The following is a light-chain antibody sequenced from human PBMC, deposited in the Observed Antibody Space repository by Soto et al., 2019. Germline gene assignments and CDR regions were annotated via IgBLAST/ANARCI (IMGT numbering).Light chain of an antibody. CDR3: SSYTSSITLV. Sequence: QSVLTHPASVSGSPGQSITISCTGTSSDVGGYNYVSWYQQHPGKAPKLMIYDVSNRPSGVSNRFSGSKSGNTASLSISGLQAEDEADYYCSSYTSSITLVFGGGTKVTVL. CDR1: SSDVGGYNY. CDR2: DVS. V-gene: IGLV2-14*03. J-gene: IGLJ2*01.